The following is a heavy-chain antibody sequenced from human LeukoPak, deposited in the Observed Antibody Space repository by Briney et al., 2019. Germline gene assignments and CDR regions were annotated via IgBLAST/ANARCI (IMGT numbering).Heavy chain of an antibody. CDR1: GFTFSSYA. V-gene: IGHV3-23*01. CDR3: AKVPGYYDSSGYYRSSDY. D-gene: IGHD3-22*01. CDR2: ISGSGGST. J-gene: IGHJ4*02. Sequence: GGSLRLSCAASGFTFSSYAMSWVRQAPGKGLEWVSAISGSGGSTYYADSAKGRFTISRDNSKNTLYLQMNSLRAEDTAVYYCAKVPGYYDSSGYYRSSDYWGQGTLVTVSS.